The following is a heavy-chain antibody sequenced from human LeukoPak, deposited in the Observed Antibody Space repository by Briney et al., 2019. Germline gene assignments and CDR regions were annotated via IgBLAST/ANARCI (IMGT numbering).Heavy chain of an antibody. D-gene: IGHD1-7*01. J-gene: IGHJ4*02. CDR2: ISGSGGST. CDR3: AKSSNSVSYYFDY. Sequence: GGSLRLSCAASGFTFSSYTMSWVRQAPGKGLEWVSAISGSGGSTYYADSVKGRFTISRDNSKNTLYLQMNSLRAEDTAVYYCAKSSNSVSYYFDYWGQGTLVTVSS. CDR1: GFTFSSYT. V-gene: IGHV3-23*01.